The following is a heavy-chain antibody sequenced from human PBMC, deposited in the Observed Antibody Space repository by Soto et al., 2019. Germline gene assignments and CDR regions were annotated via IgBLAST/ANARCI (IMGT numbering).Heavy chain of an antibody. CDR3: ARDGDYYDSSGSGYAFDI. Sequence: GGSLRLSCAASGFTFSSYSMNWVRQAPGKGLEWVSSISSSSSYIYYADSVKGRFTISRDNAKNSLYLQINSLRAEDTAVYYCARDGDYYDSSGSGYAFDIWGQGTMVTVSS. V-gene: IGHV3-21*01. D-gene: IGHD3-22*01. CDR1: GFTFSSYS. J-gene: IGHJ3*02. CDR2: ISSSSSYI.